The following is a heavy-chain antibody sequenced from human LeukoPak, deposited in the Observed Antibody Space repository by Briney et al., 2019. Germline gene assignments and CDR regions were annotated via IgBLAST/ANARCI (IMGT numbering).Heavy chain of an antibody. D-gene: IGHD3-10*01. CDR1: GFTFSGHW. CDR3: AALGELFSTSLY. Sequence: GGSLRLSCTVSGFTFSGHWMNWVRQAPGKGLEWVATIKYDGSEKAYVDSVEGRFTISRDDAKNSLYLQMNSLRAEDTAVYYCAALGELFSTSLYWGQGTLVTVSS. V-gene: IGHV3-7*01. CDR2: IKYDGSEK. J-gene: IGHJ4*02.